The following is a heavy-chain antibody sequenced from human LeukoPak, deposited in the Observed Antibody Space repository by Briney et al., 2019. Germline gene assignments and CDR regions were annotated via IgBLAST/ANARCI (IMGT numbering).Heavy chain of an antibody. Sequence: ASVKVSCKASGYTFTSYAMNWVRQAPGQGLEWMGWININTGNPTYAQGFTGRFVFSLDTSVSTAYLQISSLKAEDTAVYYCARVRPQSIVGATIRNDAFDIWGQGTMVTVSS. CDR2: ININTGNP. CDR3: ARVRPQSIVGATIRNDAFDI. CDR1: GYTFTSYA. D-gene: IGHD1-26*01. J-gene: IGHJ3*02. V-gene: IGHV7-4-1*02.